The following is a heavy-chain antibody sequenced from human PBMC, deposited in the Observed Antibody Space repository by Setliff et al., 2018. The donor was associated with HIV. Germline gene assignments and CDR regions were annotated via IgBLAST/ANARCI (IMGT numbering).Heavy chain of an antibody. V-gene: IGHV3-74*01. J-gene: IGHJ4*02. D-gene: IGHD3-9*01. CDR3: VRDRDWAFDY. CDR2: INSDGSGT. Sequence: PGGSLRLSCAASGFTFSSYWMHWVRQAPEKGLVWFSHINSDGSGTSYADSVKGRFTISRDNAKNTLYLQMNSLRAEDTAVYYCVRDRDWAFDYWGQGILVTVSS. CDR1: GFTFSSYW.